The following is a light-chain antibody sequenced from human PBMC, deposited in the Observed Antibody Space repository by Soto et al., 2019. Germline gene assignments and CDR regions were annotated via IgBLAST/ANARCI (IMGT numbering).Light chain of an antibody. CDR1: SSDVGGYNY. V-gene: IGLV2-8*01. CDR2: EVI. Sequence: QPVLTQPPSASGSPGQSVTISCTGTSSDVGGYNYVSWYQQHPGKAPKLMIYEVIKRPSGVPDRFSGSKSGNTASLTVSGLQAEDEADYYCNSYAGSNIVVFGGGTKVTVL. CDR3: NSYAGSNIVV. J-gene: IGLJ2*01.